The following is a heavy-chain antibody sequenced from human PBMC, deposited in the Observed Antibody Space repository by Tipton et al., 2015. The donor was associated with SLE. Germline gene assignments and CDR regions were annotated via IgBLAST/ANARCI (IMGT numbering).Heavy chain of an antibody. J-gene: IGHJ4*02. CDR1: GFTVSSNY. Sequence: LSCAASGFTVSSNYMSWVRQAPGKGLEWVSVIYSGGSTYYADSVKGRFTISRDNSKNTLYLQMNSLRAEDTAVYYCARSRRIMITFGGVGYFDYWGLGTLVTVSS. CDR3: ARSRRIMITFGGVGYFDY. D-gene: IGHD3-16*01. V-gene: IGHV3-66*02. CDR2: IYSGGST.